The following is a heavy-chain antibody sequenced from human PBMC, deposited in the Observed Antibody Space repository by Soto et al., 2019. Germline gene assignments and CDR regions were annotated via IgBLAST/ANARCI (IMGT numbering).Heavy chain of an antibody. CDR2: ISGSGGST. D-gene: IGHD5-12*01. J-gene: IGHJ4*02. V-gene: IGHV3-23*01. Sequence: EVQLLESGGGLVQPGGSLRLSCAASGFTSSSYAMSWVRQAPGKGLEWVSAISGSGGSTYYADSVKGRFTISRDNSKNTLYLQMNSLRAEDTAVYYCAKDLGYDWVFDYWGQGTLVTVSS. CDR3: AKDLGYDWVFDY. CDR1: GFTSSSYA.